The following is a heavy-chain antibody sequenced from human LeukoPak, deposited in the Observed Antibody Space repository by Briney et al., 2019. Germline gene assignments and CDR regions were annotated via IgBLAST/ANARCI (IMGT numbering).Heavy chain of an antibody. CDR1: GFTFTSFT. J-gene: IGHJ4*02. CDR2: ISGTGGNT. D-gene: IGHD6-19*01. V-gene: IGHV3-23*01. CDR3: AKDQGVAVTGMYY. Sequence: GGSLRLSCAASGFTFTSFTMSWVRHTPGKGREWVSSISGTGGNTYYADSVKGRFTISRDNSRNTLYLQMNSLRAEDTAGNYCAKDQGVAVTGMYYWGQGTLVTVSS.